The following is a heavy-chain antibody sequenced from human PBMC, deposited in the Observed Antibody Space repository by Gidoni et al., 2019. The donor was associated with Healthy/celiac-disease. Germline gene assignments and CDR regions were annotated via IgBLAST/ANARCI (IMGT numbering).Heavy chain of an antibody. CDR2: IYSGGST. D-gene: IGHD2-21*02. J-gene: IGHJ5*02. Sequence: SVIYSGGSTYYADSVKGRFTISRDNSKNTLYLQMNSLRAEDTAVYYCASDGDRYCGGDCYSAWGQGTLVTVSS. CDR3: ASDGDRYCGGDCYSA. V-gene: IGHV3-53*01.